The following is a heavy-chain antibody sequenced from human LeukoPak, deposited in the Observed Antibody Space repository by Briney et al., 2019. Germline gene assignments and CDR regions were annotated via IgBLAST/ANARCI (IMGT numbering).Heavy chain of an antibody. V-gene: IGHV1-2*02. CDR1: GYTFTGYY. D-gene: IGHD3-22*01. Sequence: GASVKVSCKASGYTFTGYYMHWVRQAPGQGLEWMGWINPNSGGTNYAQKFQGRVTMTRDTSISTAYMELSRLRSDDTAVYYCARDFLRGYYYDSSGYSDYWGQGTLVTVSS. CDR3: ARDFLRGYYYDSSGYSDY. CDR2: INPNSGGT. J-gene: IGHJ4*02.